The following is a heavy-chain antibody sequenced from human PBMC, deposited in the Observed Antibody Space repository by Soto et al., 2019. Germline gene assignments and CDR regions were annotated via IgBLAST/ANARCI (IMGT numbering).Heavy chain of an antibody. CDR2: ISNDGAKK. CDR1: GFSFNTFS. Sequence: GSLPLPCSASGFSFNTFSIHWFRQAPGKGLEWVAVISNDGAKKYYADSFKDRFTISRDNSKKTLYLLMNSLKNEDTDVYYCARRQWSYFDYWGQGTLVTVYS. CDR3: ARRQWSYFDY. V-gene: IGHV3-30-3*01. J-gene: IGHJ4*02. D-gene: IGHD2-15*01.